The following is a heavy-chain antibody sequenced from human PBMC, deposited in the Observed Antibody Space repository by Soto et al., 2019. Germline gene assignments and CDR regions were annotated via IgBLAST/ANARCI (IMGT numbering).Heavy chain of an antibody. D-gene: IGHD6-6*01. CDR2: ISAGGSNT. V-gene: IGHV3-23*01. J-gene: IGHJ4*02. Sequence: GGSLRLSCAASGFTFSNYAMNWVRQAPGKGLEWVSAISAGGSNTNYADSVKGRFTISSDTSKNTLYLQMNSLRAEDTAVYYCAKEYSTSFDYWGQGTLVTVSS. CDR1: GFTFSNYA. CDR3: AKEYSTSFDY.